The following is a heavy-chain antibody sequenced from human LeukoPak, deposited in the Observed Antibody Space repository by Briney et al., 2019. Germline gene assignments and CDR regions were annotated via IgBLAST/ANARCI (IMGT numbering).Heavy chain of an antibody. CDR2: VRSDGNNK. D-gene: IGHD3-3*01. J-gene: IGHJ4*02. V-gene: IGHV3-30*02. Sequence: QPGGSLRLSCAASGFTFSNYAMHWVRQAPGKGLEWVAFVRSDGNNKYYADSVKGRFTMSRDNFKNTLYLQMNSLRAEDTAVYYCAKDRNTDFWSGYYTNYFDYWGQGTLVTVSS. CDR3: AKDRNTDFWSGYYTNYFDY. CDR1: GFTFSNYA.